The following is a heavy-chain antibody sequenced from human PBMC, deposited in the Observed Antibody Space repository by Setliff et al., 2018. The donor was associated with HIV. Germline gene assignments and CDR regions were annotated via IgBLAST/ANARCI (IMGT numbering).Heavy chain of an antibody. CDR1: GGSIIDSRYF. V-gene: IGHV4-39*01. J-gene: IGHJ5*01. Sequence: PSETLSLTCTVSGGSIIDSRYFWGWIRQPPGKGLEWIGSVYYSGITYYSSSLKSRVTVSVDTSRIQFSLKLTSVTAADTAVYKCVRHVWSDDSLVPGWFDSWSQGTLVTVSS. D-gene: IGHD3-3*01. CDR2: VYYSGIT. CDR3: VRHVWSDDSLVPGWFDS.